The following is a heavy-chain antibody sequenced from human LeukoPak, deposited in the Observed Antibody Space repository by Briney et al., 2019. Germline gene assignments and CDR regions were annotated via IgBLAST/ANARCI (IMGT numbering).Heavy chain of an antibody. Sequence: GASVKVSCKASGYTFTGYDIKWVRQATGQGLEWMGWMNPNTGDTGHAQKFQGRVTMTRNTSIDTAYMELSGLRSEDTAVYYCTRGSLSGSSRDYWGQGTLVTVS. CDR1: GYTFTGYD. CDR2: MNPNTGDT. J-gene: IGHJ4*02. V-gene: IGHV1-8*01. D-gene: IGHD1-26*01. CDR3: TRGSLSGSSRDY.